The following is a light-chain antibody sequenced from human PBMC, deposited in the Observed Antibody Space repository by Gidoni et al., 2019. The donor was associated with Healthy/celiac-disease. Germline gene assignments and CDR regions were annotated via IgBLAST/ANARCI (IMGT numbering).Light chain of an antibody. CDR1: SSDVGGYNY. V-gene: IGLV2-11*01. CDR2: DVS. CDR3: CSYAGSYTYVV. J-gene: IGLJ2*01. Sequence: QSALTQPRSVSGSTVPPVTISCTGTSSDVGGYNYVSWYQQHPGKAPTLMIYDVSKRPSGVPDRFSGSKSGNTASLTISGLQAEDEADYYCCSYAGSYTYVVFGGGTKLTVL.